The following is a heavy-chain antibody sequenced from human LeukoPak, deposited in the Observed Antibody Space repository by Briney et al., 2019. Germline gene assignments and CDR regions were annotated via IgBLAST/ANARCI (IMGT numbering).Heavy chain of an antibody. J-gene: IGHJ5*02. CDR1: GFTFSSYW. D-gene: IGHD3-3*01. CDR3: ARDRITIFDYWFDP. CDR2: IKQDGSEK. V-gene: IGHV3-7*01. Sequence: PRGSLRLSCAASGFTFSSYWMSWVRQAPGKGLEWVANIKQDGSEKYYVDSVKGRFTISRDNAKNSLYLQMNSLGAEDTAVYYCARDRITIFDYWFDPWGQGTLVTVSS.